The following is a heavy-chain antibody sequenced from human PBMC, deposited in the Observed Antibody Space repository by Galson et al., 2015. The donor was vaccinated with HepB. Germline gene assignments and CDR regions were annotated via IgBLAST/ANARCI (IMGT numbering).Heavy chain of an antibody. D-gene: IGHD6-6*01. J-gene: IGHJ4*02. CDR1: GFTFSSYS. CDR3: AREDIEQYSSSPDY. CDR2: ISSSSSTI. V-gene: IGHV3-48*01. Sequence: SLRLSCAASGFTFSSYSMNWVRQAPGKGLEWVSYISSSSSTIYYADSVKGRFTISRDNAKNSLYLQMNSLRAEDTAVYYCAREDIEQYSSSPDYWGQGTLVTVSS.